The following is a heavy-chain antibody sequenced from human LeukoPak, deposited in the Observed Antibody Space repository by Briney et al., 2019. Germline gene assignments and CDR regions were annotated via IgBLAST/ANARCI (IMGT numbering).Heavy chain of an antibody. CDR1: GFIFTGYF. CDR2: IKHDGSEK. Sequence: GGSLRLSCAASGFIFTGYFMSWVRQAPGKGLEWVASIKHDGSEKYYVDSVRGRFTISRDNTKNLLYLQMSSLRAGDTAVYYCATDRGWRTSGYYLYYEYWGQGTLVTFSS. V-gene: IGHV3-7*01. J-gene: IGHJ4*02. CDR3: ATDRGWRTSGYYLYYEY. D-gene: IGHD3-3*01.